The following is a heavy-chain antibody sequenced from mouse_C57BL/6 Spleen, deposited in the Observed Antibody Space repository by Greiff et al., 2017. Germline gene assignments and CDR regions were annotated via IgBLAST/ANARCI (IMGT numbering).Heavy chain of an antibody. V-gene: IGHV5-9-1*02. J-gene: IGHJ4*01. CDR1: GFTFSSYA. CDR2: ISSGGDYI. CDR3: TRVENDSYAMDY. Sequence: EVKLVESGEGLVKPGGSLKLSCAASGFTFSSYAMSWVRQTPEKRLEWVAYISSGGDYIYYADTVKGRFTISRDNARNTLYLQMSSLKSEDTAMYYCTRVENDSYAMDYWGQGTSVTVSS.